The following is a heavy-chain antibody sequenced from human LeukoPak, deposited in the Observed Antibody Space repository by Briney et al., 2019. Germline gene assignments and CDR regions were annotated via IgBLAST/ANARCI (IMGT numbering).Heavy chain of an antibody. J-gene: IGHJ3*02. Sequence: SETLSLTCTVSGYSISSGYYWGWIRQPPGKGLEWIGSIYHSGSTYYNPSLKSRVTISVLTSKNRFSLKLSSVTAADTAVYYCATLTGGDDAFDIWGQGTMVTVSS. CDR2: IYHSGST. CDR1: GYSISSGYY. V-gene: IGHV4-38-2*02. CDR3: ATLTGGDDAFDI. D-gene: IGHD4-23*01.